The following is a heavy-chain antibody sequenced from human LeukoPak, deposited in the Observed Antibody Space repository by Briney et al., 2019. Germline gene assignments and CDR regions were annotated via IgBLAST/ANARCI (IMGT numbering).Heavy chain of an antibody. Sequence: GGSLRLSCAASGFTFSSYSMNWVRQAPGKGLEWVASISSSSSYIYYADSVKGRFTISRDNAKNSLYLQMNSLRAEDTAVYYCARSITIFGVVIIEEYYLDYWGRGPLVTVSS. D-gene: IGHD3-3*01. CDR1: GFTFSSYS. CDR2: ISSSSSYI. J-gene: IGHJ4*02. CDR3: ARSITIFGVVIIEEYYLDY. V-gene: IGHV3-21*01.